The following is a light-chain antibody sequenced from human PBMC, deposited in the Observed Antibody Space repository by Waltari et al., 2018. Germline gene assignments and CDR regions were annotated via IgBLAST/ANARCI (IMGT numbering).Light chain of an antibody. J-gene: IGKJ2*01. V-gene: IGKV3-15*01. CDR3: QQYNNWPQT. CDR1: QSVSSN. CDR2: GAS. Sequence: EIVMTQSPATLSVSPGERATLSCRASQSVSSNLAWYQQKPGQAPRLLIYGASTRATGIPARFSCSGSGTEFTLTISSLQSEDFAVYYCQQYNNWPQTFGQGTKLEIK.